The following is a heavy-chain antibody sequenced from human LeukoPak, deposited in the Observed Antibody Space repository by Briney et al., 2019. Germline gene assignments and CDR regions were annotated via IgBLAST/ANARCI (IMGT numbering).Heavy chain of an antibody. V-gene: IGHV3-21*01. J-gene: IGHJ5*02. Sequence: PGGSLRLSCAASGFTFSSYSMNWVRQAPGKGLEWVSSISSSSSYIYYADSVKGRFTISRDNAKNSLYLQMNSLRAEDTAVYYCARDGFYGDSLAPWGQGTLVTVSS. D-gene: IGHD4-17*01. CDR1: GFTFSSYS. CDR3: ARDGFYGDSLAP. CDR2: ISSSSSYI.